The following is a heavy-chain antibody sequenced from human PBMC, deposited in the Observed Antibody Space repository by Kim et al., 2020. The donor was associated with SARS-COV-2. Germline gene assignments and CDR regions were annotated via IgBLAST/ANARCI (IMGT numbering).Heavy chain of an antibody. CDR3: AKAVAGSFPTDY. CDR2: INHSGDT. J-gene: IGHJ4*02. V-gene: IGHV4-34*01. D-gene: IGHD6-19*01. CDR1: GGSFSGYY. Sequence: SETLSLTCAVYGGSFSGYYWSWMRQPPGKGLEWIGEINHSGDTNYNPSLKSRVTISVDTSKNQFSLKLRSVTAADTAVYYCAKAVAGSFPTDYWGQGTLVTVSS.